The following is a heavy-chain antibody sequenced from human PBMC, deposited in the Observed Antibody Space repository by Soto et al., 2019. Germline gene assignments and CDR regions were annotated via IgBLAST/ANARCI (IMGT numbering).Heavy chain of an antibody. V-gene: IGHV4-30-4*01. Sequence: QVQLQESGPGLVKPSQTLSLTCTVSGGSISSGDYYWSWIRQPPGKGLEWIGYIYYSGSTYYNPXXXXHPXXXMRVTISVDPXXNXFXXKLSSVTAADTAVYYCARERIRGDFWSGTRRWFDPWGQGTLVTVSS. CDR1: GGSISSGDYY. CDR3: ARERIRGDFWSGTRRWFDP. CDR2: IYYSGST. J-gene: IGHJ5*02. D-gene: IGHD3-3*01.